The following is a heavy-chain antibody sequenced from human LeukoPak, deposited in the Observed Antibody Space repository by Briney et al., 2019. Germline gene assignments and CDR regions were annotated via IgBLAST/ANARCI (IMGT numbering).Heavy chain of an antibody. D-gene: IGHD3-9*01. Sequence: SETLSLTCAVYGGSFSGYYWSWIRQPPGKGLEWIGEINHSGSTNYNPSLKSRVTISVDTSKSQFSLKLSSVTAADTAVYYCARGRYLYGMDVWGQGTTVTVSS. CDR3: ARGRYLYGMDV. V-gene: IGHV4-34*01. CDR2: INHSGST. CDR1: GGSFSGYY. J-gene: IGHJ6*02.